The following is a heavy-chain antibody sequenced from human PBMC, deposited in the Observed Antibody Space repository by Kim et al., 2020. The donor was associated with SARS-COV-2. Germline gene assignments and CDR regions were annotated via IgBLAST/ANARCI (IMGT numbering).Heavy chain of an antibody. CDR2: INAGNGNT. Sequence: ASVKVSCKASGYTFTSYSMHWVRQAPGQRLEWMGWINAGNGNTKYSQKFQGRVTITRDTSASTAYMELSSLRSVDTAVYYCAGDYGGNRGGAFDIWGQGTMVTVSS. J-gene: IGHJ3*02. CDR1: GYTFTSYS. D-gene: IGHD4-17*01. V-gene: IGHV1-3*01. CDR3: AGDYGGNRGGAFDI.